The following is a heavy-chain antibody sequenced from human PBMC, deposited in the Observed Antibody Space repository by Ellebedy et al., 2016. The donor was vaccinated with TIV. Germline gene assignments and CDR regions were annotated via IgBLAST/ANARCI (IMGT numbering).Heavy chain of an antibody. J-gene: IGHJ6*02. CDR1: GFTFRSYG. V-gene: IGHV3-30*18. D-gene: IGHD3-9*01. CDR3: AKEAYDILTGSQMYGMDV. Sequence: GGSLRLSCAASGFTFRSYGMHWVRQAPGKGLEWVAFISYDGKDKYYADSVKGRFTISRDNSENTLYVQMNSLRAEDTAVYYCAKEAYDILTGSQMYGMDVWGQGTTVTVSS. CDR2: ISYDGKDK.